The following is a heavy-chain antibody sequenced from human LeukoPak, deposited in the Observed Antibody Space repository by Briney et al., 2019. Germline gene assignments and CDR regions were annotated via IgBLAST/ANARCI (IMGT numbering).Heavy chain of an antibody. Sequence: GVSVKVSCKASGYTFTGYYMHWVRQAPAQGLEWMGGIIPIFGTANYAQKFQGRVTITADKSTSTAYMELSSLRSEDTAVYYCARTRSSSSSWYGQFDYWGQGTLVTVSS. D-gene: IGHD6-13*01. J-gene: IGHJ4*02. CDR3: ARTRSSSSSWYGQFDY. V-gene: IGHV1-69*06. CDR1: GYTFTGYY. CDR2: IIPIFGTA.